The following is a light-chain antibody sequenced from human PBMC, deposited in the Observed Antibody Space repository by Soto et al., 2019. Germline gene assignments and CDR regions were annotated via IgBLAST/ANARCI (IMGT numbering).Light chain of an antibody. CDR3: QQSYSTSIT. V-gene: IGKV1-39*01. CDR2: AAS. J-gene: IGKJ5*01. Sequence: DIQMTQSPSSLSASVGDRVTITCRASQTISSYLNWYQEKPGKAPKLLIYAASSWQRGVPSRFSGSGSGTDFTLTISSLQPEDFATYSCQQSYSTSITFGQGTRLEIK. CDR1: QTISSY.